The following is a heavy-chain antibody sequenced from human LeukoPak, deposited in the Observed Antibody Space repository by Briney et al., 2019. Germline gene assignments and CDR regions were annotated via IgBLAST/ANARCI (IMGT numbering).Heavy chain of an antibody. J-gene: IGHJ6*02. Sequence: PSETLSLTCTVSGGSISGYYWSWIRQPPGKGLEWIGNIYYSGGTKYNPSLKSRVAISVDTSKNQFSLKLSSVTAADTAVYYCARGGGYCSSTSHNCGGLADYYGMDVWGQGTTVTVSS. CDR1: GGSISGYY. D-gene: IGHD2-2*01. CDR3: ARGGGYCSSTSHNCGGLADYYGMDV. CDR2: IYYSGGT. V-gene: IGHV4-59*08.